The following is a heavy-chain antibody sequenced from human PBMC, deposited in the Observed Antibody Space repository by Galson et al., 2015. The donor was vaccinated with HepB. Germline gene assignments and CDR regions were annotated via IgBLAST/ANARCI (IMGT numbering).Heavy chain of an antibody. CDR2: ISYSGST. CDR1: GGSISSNTFY. V-gene: IGHV4-39*01. J-gene: IGHJ3*02. Sequence: ETLSLTCGVSGGSISSNTFYWGWIRQPPGKGLEWIGSISYSGSTYYNPSLKSRVTISVDTSKNQFSLRLSSVTAADTAVYYCARPMTTVILDAFNIWGQGTMVTVSS. D-gene: IGHD4-17*01. CDR3: ARPMTTVILDAFNI.